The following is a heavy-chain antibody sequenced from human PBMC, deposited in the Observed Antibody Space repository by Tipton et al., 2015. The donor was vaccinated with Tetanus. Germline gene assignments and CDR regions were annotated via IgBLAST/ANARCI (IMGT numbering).Heavy chain of an antibody. V-gene: IGHV4-34*06. CDR2: INHSGST. Sequence: TLSLTCAVYGGSFSGYYWSWIRQPPGKGLEWIGEINHSGSTNYNPSLKSRVTISLDTSRSQFSLKLASVTAADTAVYYCVAMVTASHYYGMDVWGQGTTVTVSS. CDR3: VAMVTASHYYGMDV. CDR1: GGSFSGYY. D-gene: IGHD5-18*01. J-gene: IGHJ6*02.